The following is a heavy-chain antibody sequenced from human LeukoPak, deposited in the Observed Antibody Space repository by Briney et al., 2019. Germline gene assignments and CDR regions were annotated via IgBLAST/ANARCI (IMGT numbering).Heavy chain of an antibody. D-gene: IGHD1-26*01. CDR2: IYPGDSGP. CDR1: GYSFTSYC. Sequence: GESLEISWQVSGYSFTSYCIGWVRPLPGKGVEWMGIIYPGDSGPTYSPSFQGQVTISVDKSINTASLQWSSLQASDTAMYYCGMSGDRVPLQDDVFDVWGQGTMVTVST. V-gene: IGHV5-51*01. CDR3: GMSGDRVPLQDDVFDV. J-gene: IGHJ3*01.